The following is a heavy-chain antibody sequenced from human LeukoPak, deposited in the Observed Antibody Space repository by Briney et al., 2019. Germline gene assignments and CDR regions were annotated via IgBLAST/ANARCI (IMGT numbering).Heavy chain of an antibody. V-gene: IGHV3-30*18. Sequence: PGRSLRLSCAASGFTFSSYGMHWVRRAPGKGLEWVAVLSYDGSNKNYADSVKGRFTISRDNAKNTLYLQMNSLRAEDTAVYYCAKDKDFWSGYYRGVPFYYGMDVWGQGTTVTVSS. J-gene: IGHJ6*02. CDR2: LSYDGSNK. CDR3: AKDKDFWSGYYRGVPFYYGMDV. CDR1: GFTFSSYG. D-gene: IGHD3-3*01.